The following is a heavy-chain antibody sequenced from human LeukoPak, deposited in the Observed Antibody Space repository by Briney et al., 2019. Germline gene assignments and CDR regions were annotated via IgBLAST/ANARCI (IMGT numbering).Heavy chain of an antibody. CDR1: GGSFSGYY. CDR2: IYTSGST. Sequence: PSETLSLTCAVYGGSFSGYYWSWIRQPAGKGLEWIGRIYTSGSTNYNPSLKSRVTMSVDTSKNQFSLKPNSVTAADTAVYYCARDYDVLTAYPPTQLFDPWGQGTLVTVSS. J-gene: IGHJ5*02. V-gene: IGHV4-4*07. CDR3: ARDYDVLTAYPPTQLFDP. D-gene: IGHD3-9*01.